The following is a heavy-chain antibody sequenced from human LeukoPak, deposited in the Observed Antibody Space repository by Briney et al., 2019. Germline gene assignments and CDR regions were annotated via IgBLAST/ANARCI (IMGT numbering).Heavy chain of an antibody. D-gene: IGHD6-19*01. CDR3: TRYSSGSERDY. J-gene: IGHJ4*02. Sequence: GGSLRLSCAASGFTFDDYGMSWVRQAPGKGLEWVSGINWNGGRTGYADSVKGRFTIARDNAKNSLYLQMSSPRAEDTAVYYCTRYSSGSERDYWGQGTLVTVSS. V-gene: IGHV3-20*04. CDR1: GFTFDDYG. CDR2: INWNGGRT.